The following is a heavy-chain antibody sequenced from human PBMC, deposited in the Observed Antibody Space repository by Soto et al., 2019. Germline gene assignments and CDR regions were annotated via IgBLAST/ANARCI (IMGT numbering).Heavy chain of an antibody. V-gene: IGHV4-59*01. CDR3: ATARAQDFWSGYYAVLVMDV. CDR2: IYYSGST. D-gene: IGHD3-3*01. Sequence: SETLSLTCTVSGGSISSYYWSWIRQPPGKGLEWIGYIYYSGSTNYNPSLKSRVTISVDTSKNQFSLKLSSVAAADTAVSYCATARAQDFWSGYYAVLVMDVWGQGTTVTVSS. CDR1: GGSISSYY. J-gene: IGHJ6*02.